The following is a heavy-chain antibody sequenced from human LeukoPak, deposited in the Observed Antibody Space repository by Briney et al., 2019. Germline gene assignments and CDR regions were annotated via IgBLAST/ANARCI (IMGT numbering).Heavy chain of an antibody. CDR1: GYTFKNYD. D-gene: IGHD6-25*01. Sequence: GASVKVSCKASGYTFKNYDINWVRQAPGQGLEWMAWMNPNNDNAGSAQKFQGRVTMTRDTSINTAYMELSSLRSDDTGVYYCARAAAEGDDPFDVWGQGSLIIVSS. CDR2: MNPNNDNA. CDR3: ARAAAEGDDPFDV. V-gene: IGHV1-8*01. J-gene: IGHJ3*01.